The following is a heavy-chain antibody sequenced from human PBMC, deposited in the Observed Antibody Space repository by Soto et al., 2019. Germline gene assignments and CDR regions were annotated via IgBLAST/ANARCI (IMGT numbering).Heavy chain of an antibody. CDR1: EGTFGSYA. Sequence: PGGPKRHTSPASEGTFGSYAMRWVRQAPGKGLEWVSTISGSGGTTYYADSVKGRFTMSRDNSKSTLYLQRNSLRVEDTAVYYCAKDLDSSGYYGMDVWGQGTTVTVSS. V-gene: IGHV3-23*01. CDR2: ISGSGGTT. D-gene: IGHD3-22*01. CDR3: AKDLDSSGYYGMDV. J-gene: IGHJ6*02.